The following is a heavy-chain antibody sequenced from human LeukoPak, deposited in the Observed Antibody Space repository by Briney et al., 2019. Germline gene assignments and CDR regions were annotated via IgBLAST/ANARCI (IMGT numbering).Heavy chain of an antibody. CDR3: ARDKVVGATFFDY. Sequence: GGSLRLSCAASGFTFSIYAMSWVRQAPGKGPEWVANIKQDGTEIYYMDSVKGRFTISRDNAKNSLYLQMNSLRDEDTAVYYCARDKVVGATFFDYWGQGTLVTVSS. CDR1: GFTFSIYA. CDR2: IKQDGTEI. D-gene: IGHD1-26*01. J-gene: IGHJ4*02. V-gene: IGHV3-7*01.